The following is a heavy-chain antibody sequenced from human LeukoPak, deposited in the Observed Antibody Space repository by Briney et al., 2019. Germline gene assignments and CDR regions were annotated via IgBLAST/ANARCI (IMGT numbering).Heavy chain of an antibody. V-gene: IGHV4-39*01. CDR3: ARYQEPPISRFDY. Sequence: SETLSLTCTVSGGSISSSSYYWGWIRQPPGKGLEWIGSIYYSGSTYYNPSLKGRVTISVDTSKNQFSLKLSSVTAADTAVYYCARYQEPPISRFDYWGQGTLVTVSS. D-gene: IGHD1-14*01. CDR2: IYYSGST. CDR1: GGSISSSSYY. J-gene: IGHJ4*02.